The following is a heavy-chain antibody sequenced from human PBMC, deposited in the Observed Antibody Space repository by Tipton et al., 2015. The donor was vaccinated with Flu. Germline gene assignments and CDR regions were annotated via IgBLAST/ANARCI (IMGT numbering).Heavy chain of an antibody. J-gene: IGHJ5*02. CDR3: ARMPTLYDSSGYSSYGWFDP. D-gene: IGHD3-22*01. CDR2: IYTSGST. V-gene: IGHV4-4*07. CDR1: GGSISSYY. Sequence: TLSLTCTVSGGSISSYYWSWIRQPAGKGLEWIGRIYTSGSTNYSPSLKSRVTMSVDTSKNQFSLKLSSVTAADTAVYYCARMPTLYDSSGYSSYGWFDPWGQGTLVTVSS.